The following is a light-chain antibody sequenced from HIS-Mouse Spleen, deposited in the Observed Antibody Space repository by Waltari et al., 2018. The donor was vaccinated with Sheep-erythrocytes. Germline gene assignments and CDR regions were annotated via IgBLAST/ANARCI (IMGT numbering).Light chain of an antibody. CDR1: QLGDKY. J-gene: IGLJ2*01. V-gene: IGLV3-1*01. Sequence: SYELTQPPSVSVSPGQPASITCSGYQLGDKYACWYQQKPGQSPVLVIYQDSKRPSGIPERFSGSNSGNTATLTISGTQAMDEADYYCQAWDSSTAVFGGGTKLTVL. CDR2: QDS. CDR3: QAWDSSTAV.